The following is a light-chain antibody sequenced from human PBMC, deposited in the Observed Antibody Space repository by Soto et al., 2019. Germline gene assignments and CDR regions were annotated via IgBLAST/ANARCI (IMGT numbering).Light chain of an antibody. CDR2: KAS. CDR1: QSVSGW. CDR3: QQSDSSST. V-gene: IGKV1-5*03. J-gene: IGKJ1*01. Sequence: DIQMTQSPSTLSASVGDRVTITCRASQSVSGWLAWYQQRPGKAPKLLIYKASNLESGVPSRFSGSGFRTEFTLTISNLQPDDFATYYCQQSDSSSTFGQGTKVDIK.